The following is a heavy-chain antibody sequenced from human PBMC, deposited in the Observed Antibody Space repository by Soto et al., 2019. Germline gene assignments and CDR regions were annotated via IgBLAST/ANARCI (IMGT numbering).Heavy chain of an antibody. Sequence: QEELVQSGAEVKKPGSSVNVSCMTSEGTFASYSITWLRQAPGQRLEWMGEIIPLMRTVNYAQKFQDRVTITGDRSTSTVYMALSSLSSDDTAVYYCARDPVDLFGYLDVWGQGTTVTVSS. CDR3: ARDPVDLFGYLDV. D-gene: IGHD2-21*01. V-gene: IGHV1-69*06. CDR1: EGTFASYS. CDR2: IIPLMRTV. J-gene: IGHJ6*02.